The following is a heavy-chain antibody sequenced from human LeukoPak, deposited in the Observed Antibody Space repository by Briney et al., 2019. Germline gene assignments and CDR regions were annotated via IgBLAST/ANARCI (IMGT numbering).Heavy chain of an antibody. CDR2: ISGSGGST. CDR1: GFTFSSYA. Sequence: GGSLRLSCAASGFTFSSYAMSRVRQAPGKGPEWASSISGSGGSTYHADSVKGRFTISRDSSKNTLYLQMNSLRAEDTAIYYCARVIRAAPGKGYFGYWGQGTLVTVSS. V-gene: IGHV3-23*01. D-gene: IGHD6-13*01. J-gene: IGHJ4*02. CDR3: ARVIRAAPGKGYFGY.